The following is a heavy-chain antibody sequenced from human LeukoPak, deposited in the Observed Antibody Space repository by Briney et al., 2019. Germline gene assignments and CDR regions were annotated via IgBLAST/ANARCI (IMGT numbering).Heavy chain of an antibody. D-gene: IGHD6-19*01. CDR1: GGSISSYY. Sequence: SETLSLTFTVSGGSISSYYWSWIRQPAGKGLEWIGRIYTSGSTNYNPSLKSRVTMSVDTSKNQFSLKLSSVTAADTAVYYCARDSWAYSSGWYSGYWGQGTLVTVSS. CDR2: IYTSGST. J-gene: IGHJ4*02. CDR3: ARDSWAYSSGWYSGY. V-gene: IGHV4-4*07.